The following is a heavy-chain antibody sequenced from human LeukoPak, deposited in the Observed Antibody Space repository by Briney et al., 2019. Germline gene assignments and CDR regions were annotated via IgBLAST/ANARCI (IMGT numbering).Heavy chain of an antibody. D-gene: IGHD6-13*01. Sequence: GSPRLSCAASGFTFSSYVMSSVREALGKGLEWVSAISGSGGSTYYAESVKGPVTLSRDNSKNTLYLQMNSLRAEDTAVYYCAKGAYSRSWYWPYYWGQGTLVTVSS. CDR1: GFTFSSYV. CDR3: AKGAYSRSWYWPYY. V-gene: IGHV3-23*01. CDR2: ISGSGGST. J-gene: IGHJ4*02.